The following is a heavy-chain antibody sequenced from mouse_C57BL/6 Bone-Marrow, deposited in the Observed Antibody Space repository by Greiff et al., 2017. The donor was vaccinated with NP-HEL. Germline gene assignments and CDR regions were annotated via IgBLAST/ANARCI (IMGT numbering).Heavy chain of an antibody. D-gene: IGHD1-1*01. J-gene: IGHJ4*01. CDR1: GFTFSDYY. CDR3: ARVDYYGSSSHAMDY. CDR2: INYDGSST. V-gene: IGHV5-16*01. Sequence: EVMLVESEGGLVQPGSSMKLSCTASGFTFSDYYMAWVRQVPEKGLEWVANINYDGSSTYYLDSLKSRFIISRDNAKNILYLQMSSLKSEDTATYYGARVDYYGSSSHAMDYWGQGTSVTVSS.